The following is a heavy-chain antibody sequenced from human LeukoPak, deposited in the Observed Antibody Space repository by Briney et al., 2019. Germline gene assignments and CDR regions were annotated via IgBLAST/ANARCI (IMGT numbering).Heavy chain of an antibody. CDR1: GFTFSRYW. CDR2: ISWNSGNI. J-gene: IGHJ4*02. V-gene: IGHV3-9*01. D-gene: IGHD4-17*01. CDR3: AKASTVTTRSIDY. Sequence: GGSLRLSCAASGFTFSRYWMSWVRQAPGKGLEWVSGISWNSGNIGYADSVKGRFTISRDNAKNSLYLQMNSLRAEDTALYYCAKASTVTTRSIDYWGQGTLVTVSS.